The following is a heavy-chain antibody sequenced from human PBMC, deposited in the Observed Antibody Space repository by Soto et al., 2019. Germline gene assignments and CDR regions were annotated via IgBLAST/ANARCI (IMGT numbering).Heavy chain of an antibody. J-gene: IGHJ4*02. CDR2: INPNNGNP. D-gene: IGHD1-26*01. V-gene: IGHV7-4-1*01. CDR1: GYNFNSHS. CDR3: ARDRVSGSFDY. Sequence: QVQLVQSGSESMQPGASVKVSCKGSGYNFNSHSINWLRQAPGQGLEWMGWINPNNGNPTYEQGFTGRFVFSVDTSVRTVYLQMFSLKAADSAVYYCARDRVSGSFDYWGQGTLVTVSS.